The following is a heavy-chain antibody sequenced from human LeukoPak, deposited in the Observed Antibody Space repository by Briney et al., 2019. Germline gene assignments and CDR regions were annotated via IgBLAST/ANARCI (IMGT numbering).Heavy chain of an antibody. D-gene: IGHD2-2*01. CDR2: ISGSGGST. CDR3: ARDGDIVVVPAALDY. CDR1: GFTFSSYA. J-gene: IGHJ4*02. V-gene: IGHV3-23*01. Sequence: PGGSLRLSCAASGFTFSSYAMSWVRQAPGKGLEWVSAISGSGGSTYYADSVKGRFTISRDNSKNTLYLQMHSLRAEDTALYYCARDGDIVVVPAALDYWGQGTLVTVSS.